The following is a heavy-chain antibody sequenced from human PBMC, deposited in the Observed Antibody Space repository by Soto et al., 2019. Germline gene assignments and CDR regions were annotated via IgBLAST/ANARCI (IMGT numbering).Heavy chain of an antibody. Sequence: PSETLSLTCTVSGGSIRSGGYYWSWIRQHPGKGLEWMGYIYYSGSTYYNPSLKSRVTISVDTSKNQFSLEVGSVTTEDTPVYYCAARGMAAAVYNWFDPWGQGTLVSV. V-gene: IGHV4-31*03. D-gene: IGHD6-13*01. J-gene: IGHJ5*02. CDR2: IYYSGST. CDR1: GGSIRSGGYY. CDR3: AARGMAAAVYNWFDP.